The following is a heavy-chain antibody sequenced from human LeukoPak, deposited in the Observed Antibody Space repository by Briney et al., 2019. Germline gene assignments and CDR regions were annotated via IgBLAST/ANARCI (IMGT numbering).Heavy chain of an antibody. Sequence: GGSLRLSCAASGFTFSSYSMNWVRQAPGKGLEWVSSISSSSSYIYYADSVKGRFTISRDNAKNSLYLQMNSLRAEDTAVYYCARDGNYYNSSGYLKFDPWGQGTLVTVSS. J-gene: IGHJ5*02. CDR2: ISSSSSYI. D-gene: IGHD3-22*01. CDR3: ARDGNYYNSSGYLKFDP. CDR1: GFTFSSYS. V-gene: IGHV3-21*01.